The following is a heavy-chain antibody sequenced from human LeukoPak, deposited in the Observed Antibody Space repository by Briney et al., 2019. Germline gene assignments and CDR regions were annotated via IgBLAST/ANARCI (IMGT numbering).Heavy chain of an antibody. CDR2: MNPNSGNT. CDR3: AGDLYYYDSSGYYYNNWFDP. J-gene: IGHJ5*02. CDR1: GYTFTSYD. V-gene: IGHV1-8*01. D-gene: IGHD3-22*01. Sequence: ASVKVSCKASGYTFTSYDINWVRQATGQGLEWMGWMNPNSGNTGYAQKFQGRVTMTRNTSISTAYMELSSLRSEDTAVYYCAGDLYYYDSSGYYYNNWFDPWGQGTLVTVSS.